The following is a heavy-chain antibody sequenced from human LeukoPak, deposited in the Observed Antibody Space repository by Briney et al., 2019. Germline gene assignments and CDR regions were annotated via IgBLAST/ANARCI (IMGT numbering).Heavy chain of an antibody. D-gene: IGHD1-26*01. CDR2: ISSSSSYI. V-gene: IGHV3-21*01. Sequence: GGSLRLSCAVSGFTFSSYTINWVRQAPGKGLEWVSSISSSSSYIYYADSVKGRFTISRDNAKNSLSLQMNSLRAEDTAVYYCARDPYSGAYGNTYYYYMDVWGKGTTVTISS. J-gene: IGHJ6*03. CDR1: GFTFSSYT. CDR3: ARDPYSGAYGNTYYYYMDV.